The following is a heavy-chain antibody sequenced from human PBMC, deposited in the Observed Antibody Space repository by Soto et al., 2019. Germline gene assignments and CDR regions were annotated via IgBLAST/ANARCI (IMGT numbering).Heavy chain of an antibody. CDR3: VKGGDGPYFDF. V-gene: IGHV3-30*18. Sequence: GGSLRLSCTASGFTSSTSGLHWVRQNAGKGLEWVAVISDDGANEEYTDSVKGRFTISRDNSKNTLYLQMNSLRPADTALYYCVKGGDGPYFDFWGQGTPVTVSS. J-gene: IGHJ4*02. CDR1: GFTSSTSG. CDR2: ISDDGANE.